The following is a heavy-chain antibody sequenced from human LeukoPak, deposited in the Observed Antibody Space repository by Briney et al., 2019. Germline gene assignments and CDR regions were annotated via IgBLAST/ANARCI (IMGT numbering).Heavy chain of an antibody. CDR2: IYYSGST. D-gene: IGHD6-13*01. J-gene: IGHJ4*02. V-gene: IGHV4-59*01. CDR1: GGSISSYY. Sequence: PSETLSLTCTVSGGSISSYYWSWIRQPPGKGLEWIGYIYYSGSTNYNPSLKSRVTISVDTPKNQFSLKLSSVTAADTAVYYCARTIAAAEFDYWGQGTLVTVSS. CDR3: ARTIAAAEFDY.